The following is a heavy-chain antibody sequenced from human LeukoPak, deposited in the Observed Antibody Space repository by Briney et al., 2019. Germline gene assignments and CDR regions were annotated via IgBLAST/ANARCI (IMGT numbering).Heavy chain of an antibody. CDR3: ARGLTYYYDSNGANDY. CDR1: GYTFTSYD. J-gene: IGHJ4*02. CDR2: MNPNSGNT. V-gene: IGHV1-8*01. Sequence: ASVKVSCKASGYTFTSYDINWVRQATGQGLEWMGWMNPNSGNTGYAQKFQGRVTMTRNTSISTAYMELSSLRSEDTAVYYCARGLTYYYDSNGANDYWGQGTLVTVSS. D-gene: IGHD3-22*01.